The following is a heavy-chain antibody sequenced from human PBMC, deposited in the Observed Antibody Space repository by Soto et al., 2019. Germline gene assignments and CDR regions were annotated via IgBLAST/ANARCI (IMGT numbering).Heavy chain of an antibody. CDR3: PRDLAVGLVDY. Sequence: QVQLVQSGAEVKKPGASVKVSCKASGYTFTSYGITWVRQAPGQGLEWMGWISAYNGNTNYAQKLQGRVTMTTDTSPSTAYMELRSLISDDTAVYYCPRDLAVGLVDYWGQGPLVTVSS. CDR1: GYTFTSYG. V-gene: IGHV1-18*01. CDR2: ISAYNGNT. J-gene: IGHJ4*02.